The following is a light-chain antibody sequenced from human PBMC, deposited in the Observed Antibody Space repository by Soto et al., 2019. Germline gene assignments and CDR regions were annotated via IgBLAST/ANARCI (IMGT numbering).Light chain of an antibody. Sequence: DIQMTQSPSSLSASVGDRVTITCLASQSISSYLNWYQQKPGKAPKLLIYAASSLQSGVPSRFSGSGSGTDFTLTINSLEPDDFAVYYCQQRDSWPITFGQGTRLEIK. CDR2: AAS. CDR1: QSISSY. J-gene: IGKJ5*01. CDR3: QQRDSWPIT. V-gene: IGKV1-39*01.